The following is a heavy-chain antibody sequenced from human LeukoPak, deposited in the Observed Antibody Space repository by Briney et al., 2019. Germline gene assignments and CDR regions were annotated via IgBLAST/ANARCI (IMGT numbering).Heavy chain of an antibody. J-gene: IGHJ4*02. D-gene: IGHD5-18*01. CDR1: GGSISSGGSY. CDR2: IYYSGTT. V-gene: IGHV4-31*03. Sequence: PSQTLSLTCTVSGGSISSGGSYWTWIRQHPGKGLEWIGYIYYSGTTYYNPSLKSRLTMSVDTSKNQFSLNLRSVTAADTAVYYCARAFGEQLWSDYIDYWGQGTLVTVSS. CDR3: ARAFGEQLWSDYIDY.